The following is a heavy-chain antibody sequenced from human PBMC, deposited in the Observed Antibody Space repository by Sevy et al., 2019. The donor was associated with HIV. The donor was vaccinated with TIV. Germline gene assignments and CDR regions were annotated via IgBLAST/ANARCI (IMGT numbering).Heavy chain of an antibody. CDR3: AKIDGGNFYYYYGMDV. CDR2: ISGSGGST. Sequence: GGSLRLSCAASGFNFNTHAMSWVRQAPGKGLEWVSAISGSGGSTYYADSVKGRFTISRDNSKNTLYLQMNSLRAEDTAVYYCAKIDGGNFYYYYGMDVWGQGTTVTVSS. D-gene: IGHD2-21*02. J-gene: IGHJ6*02. V-gene: IGHV3-23*01. CDR1: GFNFNTHA.